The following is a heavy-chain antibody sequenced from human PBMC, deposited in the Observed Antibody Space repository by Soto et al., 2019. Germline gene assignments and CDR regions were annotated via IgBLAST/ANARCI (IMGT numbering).Heavy chain of an antibody. V-gene: IGHV3-7*03. CDR1: GFTVSAKW. J-gene: IGHJ4*02. CDR2: INEDGSKK. D-gene: IGHD6-19*01. CDR3: AREMHLGSGWGDIDI. Sequence: GGSLRLSCAVSGFTVSAKWMSWVRQAPGKGLEWLANINEDGSKKFYVDSVKGRFTISEDNAKNSLSLQLGSLRADDTAVYYCAREMHLGSGWGDIDIWGRGTMVTVSS.